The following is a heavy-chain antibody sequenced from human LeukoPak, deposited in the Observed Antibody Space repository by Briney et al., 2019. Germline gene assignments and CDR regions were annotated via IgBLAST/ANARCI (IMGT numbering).Heavy chain of an antibody. CDR1: GFTPCVYA. J-gene: IGHJ4*01. CDR2: NSSDGRST. Sequence: GGSLRLSCSDSGFTPCVYAMHCGREGPGKGVRYISSNSSDGRSTYYADSVKSRFSINRDNSKNPQYLQMRSLKVEDTDLYYYVQDRNVYYWGQGTLVIVSS. D-gene: IGHD4-11*01. CDR3: VQDRNVYY. V-gene: IGHV3-64*03.